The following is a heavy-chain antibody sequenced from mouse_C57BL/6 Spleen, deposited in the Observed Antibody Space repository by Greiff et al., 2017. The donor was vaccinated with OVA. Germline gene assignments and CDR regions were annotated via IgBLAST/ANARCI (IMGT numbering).Heavy chain of an antibody. Sequence: VQLQQSGAELAKPGASVKLSCKASGYTFTSYWMHWVKQRPGQGLEWIGYINPSSGYTKYNQKFKDKATLTADKSSSTAYMQLSSLTYDDSAVYYCTRLYYGNHWYFDVWGTGTTVTVSS. CDR1: GYTFTSYW. CDR2: INPSSGYT. V-gene: IGHV1-7*01. D-gene: IGHD2-1*01. CDR3: TRLYYGNHWYFDV. J-gene: IGHJ1*03.